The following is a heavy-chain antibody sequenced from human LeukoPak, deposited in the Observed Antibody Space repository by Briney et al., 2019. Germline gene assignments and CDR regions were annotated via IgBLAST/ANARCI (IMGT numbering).Heavy chain of an antibody. J-gene: IGHJ4*02. V-gene: IGHV3-74*01. CDR2: ISSDGSST. D-gene: IGHD1-1*01. CDR1: GFTFSSYW. Sequence: GGSLRLSCAASGFTFSSYWMHWVRHAPGKGLVWVSRISSDGSSTSCADSVKGRFTIFRDNAKNTLYLQMNSLGAEDTAVYYCARALPPSVNTPWKWGQGTQVTVSS. CDR3: ARALPPSVNTPWK.